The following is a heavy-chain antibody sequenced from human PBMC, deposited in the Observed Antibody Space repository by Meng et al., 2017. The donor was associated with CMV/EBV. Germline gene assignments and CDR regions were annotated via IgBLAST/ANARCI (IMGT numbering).Heavy chain of an antibody. CDR1: WFTVSSNY. V-gene: IGHV3-53*01. CDR2: IYSGGST. Sequence: GESLKISCAASWFTVSSNYMRWVRPAPGKGLEWVSVIYSGGSTYYVDSVKGRFTISSDNSKNTLYLQMNSLRAEDTAVYYCARCGKDTATDLAGTLHYYYYGMDVWGQGTTVTVSS. D-gene: IGHD5-18*01. J-gene: IGHJ6*02. CDR3: ARCGKDTATDLAGTLHYYYYGMDV.